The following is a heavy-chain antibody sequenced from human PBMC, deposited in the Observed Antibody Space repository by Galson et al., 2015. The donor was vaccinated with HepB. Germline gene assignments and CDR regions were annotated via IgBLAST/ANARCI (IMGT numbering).Heavy chain of an antibody. V-gene: IGHV4-39*07. Sequence: ETLSLTCTVSGGSISSSSYYWGWIRQPPGKGLEWIGSIYYSGSTYYNPSLKSRVTISVDTSKNQFSLKLSSVTAADTAVYYCARDSSGWAFDYWGQGTLVTVSS. D-gene: IGHD6-19*01. CDR2: IYYSGST. J-gene: IGHJ4*02. CDR3: ARDSSGWAFDY. CDR1: GGSISSSSYY.